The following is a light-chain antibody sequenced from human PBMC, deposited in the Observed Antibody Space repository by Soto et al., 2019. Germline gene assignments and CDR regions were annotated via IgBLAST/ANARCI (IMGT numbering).Light chain of an antibody. Sequence: ETVMTQSPGTLSVSPGQRATLSCRASQSVTSNLAWYQQKPGPAPRLLIYDASTRATGIPARFSGSGSGTEFTLTISNLQSEDFAVYYCQQYNNWPPYTFGQGTKLEIQ. J-gene: IGKJ2*01. CDR1: QSVTSN. CDR3: QQYNNWPPYT. CDR2: DAS. V-gene: IGKV3-15*01.